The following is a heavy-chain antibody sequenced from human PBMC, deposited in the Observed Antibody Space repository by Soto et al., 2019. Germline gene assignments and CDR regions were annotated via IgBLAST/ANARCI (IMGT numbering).Heavy chain of an antibody. V-gene: IGHV3-23*01. CDR2: ISGSGGGT. CDR1: GFTFATYA. CDR3: AKSYSISWVADY. Sequence: EVQLLESGGGLVQPGGSLRLSCAASGFTFATYAMSWVRQAPGKGLEWVSAISGSGGGTYYADSVKGRFTISRDNSKNTLYLHTNSLRAEDTAVYFCAKSYSISWVADYWGQGTLVTVSS. D-gene: IGHD6-13*01. J-gene: IGHJ4*02.